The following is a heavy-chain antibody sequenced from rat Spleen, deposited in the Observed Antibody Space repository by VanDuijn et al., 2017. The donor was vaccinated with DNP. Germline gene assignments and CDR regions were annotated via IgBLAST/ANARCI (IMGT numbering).Heavy chain of an antibody. CDR1: GFPFINYY. CDR3: ARLPNSGSAFDY. CDR2: ISTGGGNT. Sequence: EVQLVESGVGLVQPGRSMKLSCAASGFPFINYYMAWVRQAPTKGLEWVASISTGGGNTYYRDSVKGRFTISRDNAKSTLYLQMDSLRSEETATYYCARLPNSGSAFDYWGQGVMVTVSS. V-gene: IGHV5S11*01. J-gene: IGHJ2*01. D-gene: IGHD4-3*01.